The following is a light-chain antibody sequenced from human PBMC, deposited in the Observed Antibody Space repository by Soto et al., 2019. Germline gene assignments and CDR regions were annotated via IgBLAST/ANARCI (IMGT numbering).Light chain of an antibody. J-gene: IGKJ1*01. CDR2: GAS. CDR1: DNVETK. CDR3: QQYNRRPRK. V-gene: IGKV3D-15*01. Sequence: PGERVTLSGRASDNVETKLAWFQQTPGQAPRLLIYGASTRATGIPARLSGSGSGTEFTLTISSLQSEDSAVYYCQQYNRRPRKFRQGSKVEIK.